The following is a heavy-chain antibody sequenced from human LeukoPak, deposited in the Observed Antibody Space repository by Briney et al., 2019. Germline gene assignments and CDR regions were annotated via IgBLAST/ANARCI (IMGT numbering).Heavy chain of an antibody. J-gene: IGHJ4*02. CDR1: GFTVSSNY. D-gene: IGHD1-1*01. CDR3: AKIGAGTFDY. CDR2: ISGSGGST. V-gene: IGHV3-23*01. Sequence: GGSLRLSCAASGFTVSSNYVSWVRQAPGKGLEWVSAISGSGGSTYYADSVKGRFTISRDNSKNTLYLQMNSLRAEDTAGYHCAKIGAGTFDYWGQGTLVTVSS.